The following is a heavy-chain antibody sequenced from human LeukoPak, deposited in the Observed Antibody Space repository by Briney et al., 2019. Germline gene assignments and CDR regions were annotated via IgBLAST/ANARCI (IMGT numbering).Heavy chain of an antibody. CDR3: ARVKLRVLRYFDWSGVRYFDY. V-gene: IGHV4-39*07. D-gene: IGHD3-9*01. J-gene: IGHJ4*02. Sequence: SETLSLTCTVSSGSIRNSNYYWSWIRQPPGKGLEWIGEINHSGSTNYNPSLKSRVTISVDTSKNQFSLKLSSVTAADTAVYYCARVKLRVLRYFDWSGVRYFDYWGQGTLVTVSS. CDR2: INHSGST. CDR1: SGSIRNSNYY.